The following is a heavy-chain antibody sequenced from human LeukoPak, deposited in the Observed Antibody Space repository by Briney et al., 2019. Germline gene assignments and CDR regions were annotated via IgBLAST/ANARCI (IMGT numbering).Heavy chain of an antibody. CDR1: GFTFSNAW. Sequence: GGSLRLSCAASGFTFSNAWMSWVRQAPGKGLEWVGRIKTNTGGGTADYAAPVKGRFTISRDDSKNTLCLQMNSLKTEDTAVYYCTTDPYVGVHFDYWGQGTLVTVSS. D-gene: IGHD1-26*01. CDR2: IKTNTGGGTA. J-gene: IGHJ4*02. V-gene: IGHV3-15*01. CDR3: TTDPYVGVHFDY.